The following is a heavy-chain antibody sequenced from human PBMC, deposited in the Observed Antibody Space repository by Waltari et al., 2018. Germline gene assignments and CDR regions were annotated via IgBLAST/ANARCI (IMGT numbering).Heavy chain of an antibody. J-gene: IGHJ4*02. CDR1: GFTVSSTY. V-gene: IGHV3-53*01. CDR2: SDSQGTT. Sequence: EVQLVESGGGLIQAGGSLRLSCAASGFTVSSTYMAWVRQAPGKGLESVAISDSQGTTAYADSVKGRFTISRDKSKNTLVRQMSMVRVDDTAMYYCTTRVAISGVPGMPDYWGQGTLVTVSS. D-gene: IGHD2-15*01. CDR3: TTRVAISGVPGMPDY.